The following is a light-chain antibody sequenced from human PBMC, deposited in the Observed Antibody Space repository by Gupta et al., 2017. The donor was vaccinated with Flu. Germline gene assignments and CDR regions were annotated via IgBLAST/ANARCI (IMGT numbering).Light chain of an antibody. CDR3: PSYDSSLSGFV. Sequence: QSVLTQPPSVSGAPGQRVTISCTGSSSNIGAGYDVHWYQQLPGTAPKLLIYGNSNRPSGVPDRFSGSKSGTSASLAINGLQAEDEADYYCPSYDSSLSGFVFGGGTKLTVL. J-gene: IGLJ2*01. CDR2: GNS. CDR1: SSNIGAGYD. V-gene: IGLV1-40*01.